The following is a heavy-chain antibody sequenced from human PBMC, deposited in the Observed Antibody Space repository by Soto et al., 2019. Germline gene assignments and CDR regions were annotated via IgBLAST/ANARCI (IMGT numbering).Heavy chain of an antibody. CDR1: GGTFSSYT. CDR3: ARGYCSGGSCYSGGAFDI. J-gene: IGHJ3*02. D-gene: IGHD2-15*01. Sequence: QVQLVHSGAEVKKPGSSVKVSCKASGGTFSSYTISWVRQAPGQGLEWMGRIIPILGIANYAQKFQGRVTITADKSTSTAYMELSSLRSEDTAVYYCARGYCSGGSCYSGGAFDIWGQGTMVTVSS. V-gene: IGHV1-69*02. CDR2: IIPILGIA.